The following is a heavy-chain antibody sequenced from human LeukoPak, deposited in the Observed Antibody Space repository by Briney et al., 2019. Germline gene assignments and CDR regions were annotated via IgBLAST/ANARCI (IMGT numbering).Heavy chain of an antibody. Sequence: SETLSLTCTVSGGSISSYYWSWIRQPAGKGLEWIGRIYTSGSTNYNPSLKSRVTMSVDTSKNQFSLKLSSVTAADTAVYYCAREGDYDILTGFLNWFDPWGQGTLVTVSS. V-gene: IGHV4-4*07. CDR3: AREGDYDILTGFLNWFDP. D-gene: IGHD3-9*01. CDR1: GGSISSYY. J-gene: IGHJ5*02. CDR2: IYTSGST.